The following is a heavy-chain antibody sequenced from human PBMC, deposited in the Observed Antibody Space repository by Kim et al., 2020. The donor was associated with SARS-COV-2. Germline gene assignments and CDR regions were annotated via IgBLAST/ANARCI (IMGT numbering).Heavy chain of an antibody. J-gene: IGHJ4*02. V-gene: IGHV4-34*01. Sequence: SETLSLTCAVYGGSFSGYYWSWIRQPPGKGLEWIGEINHSGSTNYNPSLKSRVTISVDTSKNQFSLKLSSVTAADTAVYYCARGGYCSGGSCLFDYWGQGTLVTVSS. CDR1: GGSFSGYY. CDR2: INHSGST. D-gene: IGHD2-15*01. CDR3: ARGGYCSGGSCLFDY.